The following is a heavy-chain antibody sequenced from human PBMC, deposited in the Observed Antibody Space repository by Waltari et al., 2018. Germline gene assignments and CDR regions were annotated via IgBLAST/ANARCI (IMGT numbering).Heavy chain of an antibody. D-gene: IGHD3-22*01. Sequence: QVQLQESGPGLVKPSETLSLTCTVSGGSISSYYWSWIRQPPGKGLEWIGYIYYSGSTNYNPSLKSRVTISVDTSKNQFSLKLSSVTAADTAVYYCARAENYYDSSGYLTLDYWGQGTLVTVSS. CDR2: IYYSGST. V-gene: IGHV4-59*01. J-gene: IGHJ4*02. CDR3: ARAENYYDSSGYLTLDY. CDR1: GGSISSYY.